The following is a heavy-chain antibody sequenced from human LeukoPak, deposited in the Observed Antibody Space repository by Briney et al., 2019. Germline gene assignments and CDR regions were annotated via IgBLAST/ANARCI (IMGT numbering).Heavy chain of an antibody. Sequence: GASVKVSCKASGYTFTTYDINWVRQATGQGLEWMGWMNPNSGNTGYAQKFQGRVTMTRNTSINTAYMELSSLRSEDTAVYYCTRCHLGGTHTERWFDPWGQGTLVTVSS. CDR2: MNPNSGNT. CDR1: GYTFTTYD. D-gene: IGHD3-16*01. CDR3: TRCHLGGTHTERWFDP. V-gene: IGHV1-8*01. J-gene: IGHJ5*02.